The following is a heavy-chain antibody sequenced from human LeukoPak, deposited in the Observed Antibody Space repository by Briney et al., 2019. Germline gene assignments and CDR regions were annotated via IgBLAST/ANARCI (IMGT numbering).Heavy chain of an antibody. CDR3: ARGLGSSSWFDY. V-gene: IGHV1-2*02. CDR1: GYTFTGYY. J-gene: IGHJ4*02. CDR2: INPNSGGT. D-gene: IGHD6-13*01. Sequence: ASVKVSCKASGYTFTGYYMHWVRQAPGQGLEWMGWINPNSGGTNYAQKFQGRVTMTRDTSISTAYMELSSLRSEDTAVYYCARGLGSSSWFDYWGQGTLVTVSS.